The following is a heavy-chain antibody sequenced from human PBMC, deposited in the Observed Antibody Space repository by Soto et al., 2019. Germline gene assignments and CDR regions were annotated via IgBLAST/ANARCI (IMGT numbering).Heavy chain of an antibody. Sequence: VASVKVSCKASGYTFTGYYMHWVRQAPGQGLEWMGWINPNSGGTNYAQKFQGRVTMTRDTSISTAYMELSRLRSDDTAVYYCPRVMGGGSYYGIDVWCQGTTVHVS. CDR1: GYTFTGYY. D-gene: IGHD1-26*01. CDR3: PRVMGGGSYYGIDV. V-gene: IGHV1-2*02. CDR2: INPNSGGT. J-gene: IGHJ6*02.